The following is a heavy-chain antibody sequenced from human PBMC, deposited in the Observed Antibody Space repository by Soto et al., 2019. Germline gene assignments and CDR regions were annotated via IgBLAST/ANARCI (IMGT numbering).Heavy chain of an antibody. CDR1: GFTFSSYA. CDR2: ISGSGGST. V-gene: IGHV3-23*01. D-gene: IGHD6-19*01. Sequence: GGSLRLSCAASGFTFSSYAMSWVRQAPGKGLEWVSAISGSGGSTYYADSVKGRFTISRDNSKNTLYLQMNSLRAEDTAVYYCAKDHVKSWLVLAFDYWGQGTLVTVSS. CDR3: AKDHVKSWLVLAFDY. J-gene: IGHJ4*02.